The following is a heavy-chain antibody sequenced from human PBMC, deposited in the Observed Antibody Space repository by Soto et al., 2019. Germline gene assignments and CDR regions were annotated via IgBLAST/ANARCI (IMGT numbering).Heavy chain of an antibody. CDR3: ARDLAAVPRAFDY. CDR1: GGSISSYF. Sequence: QVQLQESGPGLLKPSETLSLTCTVSGGSISSYFYIWVRQPPGKGLEWIGSVYYTATTDYNPSLKSRVTISVDTSKTQFSLNRRSVTAADTAVYYCARDLAAVPRAFDYWGRGTLVTVSS. J-gene: IGHJ4*02. CDR2: VYYTATT. V-gene: IGHV4-59*01. D-gene: IGHD6-13*01.